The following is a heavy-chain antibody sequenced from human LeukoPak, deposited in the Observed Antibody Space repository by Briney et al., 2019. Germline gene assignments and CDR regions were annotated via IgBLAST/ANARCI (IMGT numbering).Heavy chain of an antibody. V-gene: IGHV3-30*02. CDR3: ARDLFGELWGDAFDI. J-gene: IGHJ3*02. D-gene: IGHD3-10*02. CDR2: IRYDGSNK. Sequence: GGSLRLSCAASGFTFSSYGMHWVRQAPGKGLEWVAFIRYDGSNKYYADSVKGRFTISRDNSKNTLYLQMNSLRAEDTAVYYCARDLFGELWGDAFDIWGQGTMVTVSS. CDR1: GFTFSSYG.